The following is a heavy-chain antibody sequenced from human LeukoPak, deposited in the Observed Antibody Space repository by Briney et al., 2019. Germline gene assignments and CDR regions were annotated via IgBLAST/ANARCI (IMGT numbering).Heavy chain of an antibody. CDR1: GGSISSYY. CDR3: ARHDSSGSYRGGFDY. D-gene: IGHD3-10*01. J-gene: IGHJ4*02. V-gene: IGHV4-39*01. Sequence: SETLSPTCTVSGGSISSYYWGWIRQPPGKGLEWIGSIYYSGSTYYNPSLKSRVTISVVTSKNQFSLKLSSVTAADTAVYYCARHDSSGSYRGGFDYWGQGTLVTVSS. CDR2: IYYSGST.